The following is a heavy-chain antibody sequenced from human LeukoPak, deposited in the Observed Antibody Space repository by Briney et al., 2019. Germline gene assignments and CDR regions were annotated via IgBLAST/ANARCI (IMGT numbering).Heavy chain of an antibody. Sequence: SETLSLTCTVSGGSISSYYWSWIRQPPGKGLEWIGYIYYSGSTIYNPSLKSRVTISVDTSKNQFSLKLSSVTAADTAVYYCARSYGSGSYSYYMDVWGKGTTVTISS. D-gene: IGHD3-10*01. CDR1: GGSISSYY. J-gene: IGHJ6*03. CDR3: ARSYGSGSYSYYMDV. CDR2: IYYSGST. V-gene: IGHV4-59*12.